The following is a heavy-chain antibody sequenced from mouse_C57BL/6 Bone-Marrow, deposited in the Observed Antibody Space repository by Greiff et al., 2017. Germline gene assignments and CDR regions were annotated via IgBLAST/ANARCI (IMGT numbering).Heavy chain of an antibody. J-gene: IGHJ2*01. Sequence: VQLQQSGAELAKPGASVKLSCKASGYTFTSYWMPWVKQRPGQGLEWIGYINPCSGYTKYNQKFKDKATLTADKSSSTAYMQLSSLTYEDSAVYYGARGRLLRSYFDYWGQGTTLTVSS. D-gene: IGHD1-1*01. CDR3: ARGRLLRSYFDY. CDR1: GYTFTSYW. CDR2: INPCSGYT. V-gene: IGHV1-7*01.